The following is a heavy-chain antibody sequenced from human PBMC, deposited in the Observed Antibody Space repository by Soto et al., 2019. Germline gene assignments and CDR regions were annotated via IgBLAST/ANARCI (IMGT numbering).Heavy chain of an antibody. CDR3: AKNDYYGSGSYCRGGL. D-gene: IGHD3-10*01. Sequence: QVQLVESGGGVVQPGRSLRLSCAVSGFTFSSYGMHWVSQAPGKGLEWVAAISNDGTNKYYEDSVKGRFTISRVNSKNTLYLQMHSLRPEDTALYYCAKNDYYGSGSYCRGGLWGRGTLVTVSS. J-gene: IGHJ2*01. V-gene: IGHV3-30*18. CDR1: GFTFSSYG. CDR2: ISNDGTNK.